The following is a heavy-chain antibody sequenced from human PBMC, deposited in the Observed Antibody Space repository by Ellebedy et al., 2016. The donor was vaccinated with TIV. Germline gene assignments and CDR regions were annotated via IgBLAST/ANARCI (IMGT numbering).Heavy chain of an antibody. CDR2: IYFIGHT. J-gene: IGHJ4*02. CDR1: DDSFGSSRLS. V-gene: IGHV4-39*07. Sequence: SETLSLTCTVSDDSFGSSRLSWGWIRQPPGKGLEWVGNIYFIGHTYYNPSLRGRVTISVDTSKNQFSLRLSSVTAADTAVYYCAEGRSGWYYFDYWGQGTPVTVSS. D-gene: IGHD6-19*01. CDR3: AEGRSGWYYFDY.